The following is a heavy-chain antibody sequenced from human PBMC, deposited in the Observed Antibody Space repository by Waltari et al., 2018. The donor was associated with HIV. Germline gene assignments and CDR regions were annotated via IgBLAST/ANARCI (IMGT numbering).Heavy chain of an antibody. CDR1: GYTFTGYY. D-gene: IGHD3-22*01. CDR2: INPNSGGT. J-gene: IGHJ4*02. V-gene: IGHV1-2*06. Sequence: QVQLVQSGAEVKKPGASVKVSCKASGYTFTGYYMHWVRQAPGQGLEWMGRINPNSGGTNYAQKFQGRVTMTRDTSISTAYMELSRLRSDDTAVYYCARDLDYYDSSGYYPFDYWGQGTLVTVSS. CDR3: ARDLDYYDSSGYYPFDY.